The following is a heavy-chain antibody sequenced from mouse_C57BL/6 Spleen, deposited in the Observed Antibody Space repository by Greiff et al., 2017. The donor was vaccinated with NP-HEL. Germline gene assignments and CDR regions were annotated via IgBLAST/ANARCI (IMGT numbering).Heavy chain of an antibody. D-gene: IGHD4-1*01. Sequence: EVQLVESGGGLVQPGGSLKLSCAASGFTFSDYYMYWVRQTPEKRLEWVAYISNGGGSTYYPDTVKGRFTISRDNAKNTLYLQMSRLKSEDTAMYYCERQLGLAMDYWGQGTSVTVSS. CDR1: GFTFSDYY. CDR2: ISNGGGST. V-gene: IGHV5-12*01. CDR3: ERQLGLAMDY. J-gene: IGHJ4*01.